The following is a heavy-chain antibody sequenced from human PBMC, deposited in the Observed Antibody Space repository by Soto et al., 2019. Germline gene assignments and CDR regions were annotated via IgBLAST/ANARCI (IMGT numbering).Heavy chain of an antibody. V-gene: IGHV3-30*18. J-gene: IGHJ4*02. CDR1: GFTFSSYG. CDR3: AKPSYGSGSFDY. CDR2: ISYDGSNK. D-gene: IGHD3-10*01. Sequence: PGGSLRLSCAASGFTFSSYGMHWVRQAPGKGLEWVAVISYDGSNKYYADSVKGRFTISRDNSKNTLYLQMNSLRAEDTAVYYCAKPSYGSGSFDYWGQGTLVTVSS.